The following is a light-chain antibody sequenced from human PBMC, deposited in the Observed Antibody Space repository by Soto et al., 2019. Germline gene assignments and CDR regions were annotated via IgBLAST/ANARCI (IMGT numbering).Light chain of an antibody. J-gene: IGLJ1*01. Sequence: QSVLTQPPSVSGAPGQRVTISCTGSSSNTGAGYDVHWYQQLPGTAPKLLIYGNSNRPSGVPDRFSGSKSGTSASLAITGLQAEDEADYYCQSYDSSLSEGVFGTGTKLTVL. V-gene: IGLV1-40*01. CDR2: GNS. CDR3: QSYDSSLSEGV. CDR1: SSNTGAGYD.